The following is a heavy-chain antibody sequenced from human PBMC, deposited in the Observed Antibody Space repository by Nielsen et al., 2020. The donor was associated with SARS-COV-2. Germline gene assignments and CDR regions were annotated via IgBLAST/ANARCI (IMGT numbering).Heavy chain of an antibody. CDR3: ARDGDFGVDV. J-gene: IGHJ6*02. D-gene: IGHD2-21*02. CDR1: GGSIISYY. Sequence: SETLSLTFTVSGGSIISYYWSWIRQPPGKGLEWIGYIYYSGSTNYNPSLKSRVTISVDTSKNQFSLKLSSVTAADTAVYYCARDGDFGVDVWGQGTTVTVSS. CDR2: IYYSGST. V-gene: IGHV4-59*12.